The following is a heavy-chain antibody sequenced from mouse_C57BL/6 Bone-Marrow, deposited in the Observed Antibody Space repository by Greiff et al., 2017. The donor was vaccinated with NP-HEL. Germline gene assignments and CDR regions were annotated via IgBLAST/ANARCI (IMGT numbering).Heavy chain of an antibody. D-gene: IGHD1-1*01. CDR1: GFSLTSYG. CDR3: AKKGHYYGSIAMDY. Sequence: QVQLQQSGPGLVQPSQSLSITCTVSGFSLTSYGVHWVRQSPGKGLEWLGVIWRGGSTDYNAAFMSRLSITKDNSKSQVFFKMNSLQADDTAIYYCAKKGHYYGSIAMDYWGQGTSVTVSS. J-gene: IGHJ4*01. V-gene: IGHV2-5*01. CDR2: IWRGGST.